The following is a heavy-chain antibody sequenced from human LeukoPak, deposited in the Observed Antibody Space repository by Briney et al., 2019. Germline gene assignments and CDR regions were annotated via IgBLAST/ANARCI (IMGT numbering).Heavy chain of an antibody. Sequence: ASVKVSCKASGYTFTTYDINWVRQATGQGLEWMGWMNPNSGNTGYAQKFQGRVTMTRNTSISTAYMELSSLRSEDTAVYYCARGGSFLIAARPKDYWGQGTLVTVSS. CDR2: MNPNSGNT. CDR1: GYTFTTYD. CDR3: ARGGSFLIAARPKDY. D-gene: IGHD6-6*01. J-gene: IGHJ4*02. V-gene: IGHV1-8*01.